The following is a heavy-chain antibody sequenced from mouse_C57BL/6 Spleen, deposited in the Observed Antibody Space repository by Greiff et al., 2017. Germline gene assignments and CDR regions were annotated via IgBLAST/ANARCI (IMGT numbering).Heavy chain of an antibody. Sequence: EVQGVESGAELVKPGASVKLSCTASGFNIKDYYMHWVKQRTEQGLEWIGRIDPEDGETKYAPKFQGKATITADTSSNTAYLQLSSLTSEDTAVYYCARHYYGSSYDLYFDVWGTGTTVTVSS. CDR3: ARHYYGSSYDLYFDV. V-gene: IGHV14-2*01. D-gene: IGHD1-1*01. J-gene: IGHJ1*03. CDR2: IDPEDGET. CDR1: GFNIKDYY.